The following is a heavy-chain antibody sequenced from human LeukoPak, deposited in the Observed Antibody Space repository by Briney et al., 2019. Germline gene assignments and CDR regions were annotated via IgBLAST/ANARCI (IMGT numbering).Heavy chain of an antibody. Sequence: ASVKVSCKASGYTFTSYYMHWVRQAPGQGLEWMGIINPSGGSTSYAQKFQGRVTMTRDTSTSTVYMELSSLRSEDTAVYYCARDMGYYGSGNYQSLDYFDYWGQGTLVTVSS. J-gene: IGHJ4*02. CDR2: INPSGGST. CDR1: GYTFTSYY. CDR3: ARDMGYYGSGNYQSLDYFDY. V-gene: IGHV1-46*01. D-gene: IGHD3-10*01.